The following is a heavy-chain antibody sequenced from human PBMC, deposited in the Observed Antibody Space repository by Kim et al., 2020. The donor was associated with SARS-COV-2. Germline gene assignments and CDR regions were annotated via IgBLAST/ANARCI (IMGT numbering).Heavy chain of an antibody. CDR2: IIPIFGTA. CDR1: GGTFSSYA. J-gene: IGHJ6*02. D-gene: IGHD2-15*01. Sequence: SVKVSCKASGGTFSSYAISWVRQAPGQGLEWMGGIIPIFGTANYAQKFQGRVTSTADESTSTAYMELSSLRSEDTAVYYCARTWSHISLYYYYGMDVWGQGTTVTVSS. V-gene: IGHV1-69*13. CDR3: ARTWSHISLYYYYGMDV.